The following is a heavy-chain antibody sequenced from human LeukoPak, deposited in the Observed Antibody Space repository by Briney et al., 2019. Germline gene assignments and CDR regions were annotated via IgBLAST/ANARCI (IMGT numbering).Heavy chain of an antibody. CDR1: GFAFSSYS. V-gene: IGHV3-21*01. CDR3: ARDSYYGSGSYSFDY. Sequence: SGGSLRLSCAASGFAFSSYSMNWVRQAPGKGLERVSSISSSSYIYYADSVKGRFTISRDNAKNSLHLQMNSLRAEDTAVYYSARDSYYGSGSYSFDYWGQGALVTVSS. J-gene: IGHJ4*02. CDR2: ISSSSYI. D-gene: IGHD3-10*01.